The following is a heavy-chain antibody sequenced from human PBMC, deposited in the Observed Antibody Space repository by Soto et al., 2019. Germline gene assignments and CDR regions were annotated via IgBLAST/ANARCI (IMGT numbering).Heavy chain of an antibody. CDR2: IWYDGSNK. V-gene: IGHV3-33*01. D-gene: IGHD6-13*01. CDR3: ARTPGEAAARDSNYYYYGMDV. CDR1: GFTFSSYG. J-gene: IGHJ6*02. Sequence: GGSLRLSCAASGFTFSSYGMHWVRQAPGKGLEWVAVIWYDGSNKYYADSVKGRFTISRDNSKNTLYLQMNSLRAEDTAVYYCARTPGEAAARDSNYYYYGMDVWGQGTTVTVSS.